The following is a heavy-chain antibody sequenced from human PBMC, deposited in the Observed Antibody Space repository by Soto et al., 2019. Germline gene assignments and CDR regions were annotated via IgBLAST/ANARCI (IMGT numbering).Heavy chain of an antibody. J-gene: IGHJ4*02. Sequence: SETLSLTCTVSGGSFSGYYWSWIRQPPGKGLEWIGEINHSGSTNYNPSLKSRVTISVDTSKNQFSLKLSSVTAADTAVYYCARGRGDGHNFFDYWGQGTLVTVSS. CDR1: GGSFSGYY. CDR3: ARGRGDGHNFFDY. D-gene: IGHD3-16*01. CDR2: INHSGST. V-gene: IGHV4-34*01.